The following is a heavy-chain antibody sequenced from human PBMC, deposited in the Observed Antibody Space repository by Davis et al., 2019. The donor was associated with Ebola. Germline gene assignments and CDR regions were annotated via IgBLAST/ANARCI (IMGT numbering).Heavy chain of an antibody. CDR2: INPSGGST. CDR1: GYTLTDYQ. D-gene: IGHD6-19*01. J-gene: IGHJ4*02. CDR3: ARSNSGWHNFDY. V-gene: IGHV1-46*01. Sequence: ASVKVSCKASGYTLTDYQIHWVRQAPGQGLEWMGIINPSGGSTSYAQKFQGRVTITRDTSTSTVHLEVRRLRSEDTAVYYCARSNSGWHNFDYWGQGTLVTVSS.